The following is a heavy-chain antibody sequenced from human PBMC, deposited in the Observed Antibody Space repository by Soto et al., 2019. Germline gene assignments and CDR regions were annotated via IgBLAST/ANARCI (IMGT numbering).Heavy chain of an antibody. CDR3: ARVSASGWHVNGRDYFDS. V-gene: IGHV3-11*01. J-gene: IGHJ4*02. Sequence: QVQPVESGGGLVKPGGSLRLSCAASGFTFSNYYMAWIRQAPGKGLECLSYISSREVTIYYADSVKGRFTISRDNTKNSLYLQMSSLRDEDTGVYYCARVSASGWHVNGRDYFDSWGQGTLVTVSS. D-gene: IGHD6-19*01. CDR1: GFTFSNYY. CDR2: ISSREVTI.